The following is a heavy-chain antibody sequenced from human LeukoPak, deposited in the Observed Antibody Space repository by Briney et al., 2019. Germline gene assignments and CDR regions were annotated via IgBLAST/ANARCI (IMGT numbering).Heavy chain of an antibody. J-gene: IGHJ1*01. CDR1: GYTFTGYY. D-gene: IGHD3-22*01. Sequence: ASVKVSCKASGYTFTGYYMHWVRQAPGQGLEWMGWINPNSGGTNYAQKLQGRVTMTRDTSTSTVYMELNSLRSEDTAVYYCAGDSSGYWEYLQHWGQGTLVTVSS. CDR2: INPNSGGT. V-gene: IGHV1-2*02. CDR3: AGDSSGYWEYLQH.